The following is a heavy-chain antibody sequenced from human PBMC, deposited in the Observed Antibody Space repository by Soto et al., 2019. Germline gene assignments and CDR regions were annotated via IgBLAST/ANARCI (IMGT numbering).Heavy chain of an antibody. CDR1: GFTFSSYA. V-gene: IGHV3-30-3*01. CDR2: ISYDGSNK. J-gene: IGHJ2*01. D-gene: IGHD5-18*01. CDR3: ARDPLWGTAMVLWYFDL. Sequence: PVGSLRLSCAASGFTFSSYAMHWVRQAPGKGLEWVAVISYDGSNKYYADSVKGRFTISRDNSKNTLYLQMNSLRAEDTAVYYCARDPLWGTAMVLWYFDLWGRGTLVNVSS.